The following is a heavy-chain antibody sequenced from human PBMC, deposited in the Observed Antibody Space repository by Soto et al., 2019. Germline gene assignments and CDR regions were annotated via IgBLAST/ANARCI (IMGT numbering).Heavy chain of an antibody. CDR3: AKVRGYASGWRYFDY. V-gene: IGHV4-59*01. CDR1: GGSISGYY. D-gene: IGHD5-12*01. CDR2: TFHTGST. J-gene: IGHJ4*02. Sequence: SETLSLTCNVSGGSISGYYWSWIRQAPGKGLQWIGYTFHTGSTSYNPSLRSRVTISVDTSKNQFSLNMNSVTAADTAVYYCAKVRGYASGWRYFDYWGQGTLVTVSS.